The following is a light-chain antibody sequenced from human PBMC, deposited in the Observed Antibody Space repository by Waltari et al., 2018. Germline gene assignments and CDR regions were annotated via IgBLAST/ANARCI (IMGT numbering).Light chain of an antibody. V-gene: IGLV2-14*03. CDR3: NSYTTSGTVV. CDR2: DAT. J-gene: IGLJ2*01. CDR1: SRDVGTYKF. Sequence: QSALTQPASVSGSPGQSITISCTGTSRDVGTYKFVSWYHQHPGNVPKLIIYDATDRPSGVSSRFSGSKSGNTASLTISGLQAEDEGDYYCNSYTTSGTVVFGGGTKLTVL.